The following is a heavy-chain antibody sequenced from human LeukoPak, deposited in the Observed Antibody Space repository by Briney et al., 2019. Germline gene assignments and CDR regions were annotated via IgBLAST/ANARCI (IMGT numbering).Heavy chain of an antibody. D-gene: IGHD7-27*01. CDR1: GFTFDDFG. Sequence: GGSLRLSCAASGFTFDDFGMHWVRQAPGKGLEWVSGLSWNSGSIGYADSVKGRFTISRDNAKNSLYLQMNSLRVEDTAVFYCARATSNCFDYWGQGTPVTVSS. CDR3: ARATSNCFDY. J-gene: IGHJ4*02. CDR2: LSWNSGSI. V-gene: IGHV3-9*01.